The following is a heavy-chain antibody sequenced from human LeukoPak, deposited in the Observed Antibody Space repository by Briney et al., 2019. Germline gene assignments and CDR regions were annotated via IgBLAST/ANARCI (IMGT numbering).Heavy chain of an antibody. CDR2: INPNSGGT. D-gene: IGHD4-23*01. Sequence: VASVNVSFKASGYTFTGYYMHWVRQAPGQGLEWMGWINPNSGGTNYAQKFQGRVTMNRDTSISTAYMELSRLRSDDTVVYYCARDNPQGYGGKREFDYWGQGTVVSVSS. CDR1: GYTFTGYY. V-gene: IGHV1-2*02. CDR3: ARDNPQGYGGKREFDY. J-gene: IGHJ4*02.